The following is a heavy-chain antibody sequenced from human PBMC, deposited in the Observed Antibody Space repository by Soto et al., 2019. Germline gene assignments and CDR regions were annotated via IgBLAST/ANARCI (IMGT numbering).Heavy chain of an antibody. D-gene: IGHD7-27*01. CDR2: ISAYNGNT. CDR3: ARGLTGSVDP. Sequence: ETSVKVTCKDSGYTLTSNGSRWVRQAPGQGLEWMGWISAYNGNTNYAQKLQGRVTMTTDTSTSTAYMELRSLRSDDTAVYYCARGLTGSVDPWGQGTLVTVSS. V-gene: IGHV1-18*01. J-gene: IGHJ5*02. CDR1: GYTLTSNG.